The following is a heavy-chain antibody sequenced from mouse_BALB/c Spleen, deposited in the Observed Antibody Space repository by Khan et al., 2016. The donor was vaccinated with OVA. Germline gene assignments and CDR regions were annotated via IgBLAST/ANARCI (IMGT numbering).Heavy chain of an antibody. CDR1: GYSFTGYF. D-gene: IGHD1-1*01. CDR3: TRIYRSDFDY. CDR2: INPHIGET. V-gene: IGHV1-20*02. J-gene: IGHJ2*01. Sequence: EVELVESGPELVRPGASVKISCKASGYSFTGYFMNWVMRSHGKSLEWIGRINPHIGETFYNQRFKDKATLTVDESSSTAHMELRSLASEDSAVYYCTRIYRSDFDYWGQGTTLTVSS.